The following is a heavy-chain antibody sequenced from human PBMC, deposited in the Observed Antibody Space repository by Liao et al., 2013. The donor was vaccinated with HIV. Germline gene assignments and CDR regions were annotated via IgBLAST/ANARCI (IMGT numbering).Heavy chain of an antibody. J-gene: IGHJ4*02. V-gene: IGHV4-4*07. CDR1: AGSISSSN. CDR2: IYFNGGA. CDR3: ARGGSFFDD. Sequence: QVQLQESGPGLMKPSETLSLTCAVSAGSISSSNWNWIRQPAGKGLQWIGRIYFNGGASYNPSLKSRLTMSVDTSKNRFSLQLSSVTAADTAVYYCARGGSFFDDWGQGILVTVSS. D-gene: IGHD5-12*01.